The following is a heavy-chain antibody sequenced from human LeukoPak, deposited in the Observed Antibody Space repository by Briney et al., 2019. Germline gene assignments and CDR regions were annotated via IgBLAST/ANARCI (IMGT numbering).Heavy chain of an antibody. V-gene: IGHV1-46*01. J-gene: IGHJ4*01. D-gene: IGHD5-18*01. Sequence: GASVKVSCKASGYTFTSYYMHWVRQAPGQGLEWMGIINPRGGSTSYAQKFQGRVTMTRDTSTITVYMELSSLRSEDTAVYYCARGLRGYSYGYLTSFDYWGQGTLVTVSS. CDR3: ARGLRGYSYGYLTSFDY. CDR2: INPRGGST. CDR1: GYTFTSYY.